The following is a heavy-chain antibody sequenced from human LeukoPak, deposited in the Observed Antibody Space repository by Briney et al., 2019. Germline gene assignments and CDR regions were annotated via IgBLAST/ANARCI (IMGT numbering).Heavy chain of an antibody. CDR1: GFTFSTYW. CDR2: IWYDGSNK. Sequence: GGSLRLSCGASGFTFSTYWMSWVRQAPGKGLEWVAVIWYDGSNKYYAHSVKGRFTISRDNSKNTLYLQMNSLRAEDTAVYYCARDRGYDNWGQGTLVTVSS. J-gene: IGHJ4*02. V-gene: IGHV3-33*08. CDR3: ARDRGYDN. D-gene: IGHD5-12*01.